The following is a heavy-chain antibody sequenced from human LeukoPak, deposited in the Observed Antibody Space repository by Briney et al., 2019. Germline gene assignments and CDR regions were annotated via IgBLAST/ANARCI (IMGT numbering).Heavy chain of an antibody. J-gene: IGHJ4*02. V-gene: IGHV3-74*01. CDR3: ARDLAWGAFDY. CDR1: GFTFSSYW. CDR2: INSDGSST. D-gene: IGHD7-27*01. Sequence: GGSLRLSCAASGFTFSSYWMHWVRQAPGKGLVWVSRINSDGSSTSYADSVKGRFTISRDDSKNTLSLQMNSLRVEDTAVYYCARDLAWGAFDYWGQGTLVTVSS.